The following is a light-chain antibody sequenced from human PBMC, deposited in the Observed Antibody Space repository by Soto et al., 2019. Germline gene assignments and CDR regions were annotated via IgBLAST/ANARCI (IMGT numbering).Light chain of an antibody. CDR2: DVD. CDR1: SNDVGYYNY. CDR3: CSYAGSYTFV. J-gene: IGLJ1*01. V-gene: IGLV2-11*01. Sequence: QSALTQPRSVSGSPGQSVTISCTGTSNDVGYYNYVSWYQQHPGKAPKLMIYDVDKRPSGVPDRFSGSKSGNTASLTISGLQAEDEADYYCCSYAGSYTFVFGTGTKLTVL.